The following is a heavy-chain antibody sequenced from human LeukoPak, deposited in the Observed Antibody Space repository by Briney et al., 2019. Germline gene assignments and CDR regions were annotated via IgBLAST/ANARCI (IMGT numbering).Heavy chain of an antibody. D-gene: IGHD3-9*01. V-gene: IGHV1-8*01. J-gene: IGHJ3*02. CDR2: MNPNSGNT. CDR1: GYAFTSYD. CDR3: ARSLKLRYFDWSQNPGAAFDI. Sequence: GASVKVSCKASGYAFTSYDINWVRQATGQGLEWMGWMNPNSGNTGYAQKFQGRVTMTRNTSISTAYMELSSLGSEDTAVYYCARSLKLRYFDWSQNPGAAFDIWGQGTMVTVSS.